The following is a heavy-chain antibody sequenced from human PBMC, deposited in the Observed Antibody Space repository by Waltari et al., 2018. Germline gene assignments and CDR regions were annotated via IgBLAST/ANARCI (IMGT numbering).Heavy chain of an antibody. J-gene: IGHJ4*02. D-gene: IGHD3-3*01. CDR2: IIPIFGTA. Sequence: QVQLVQSGAEVKKPGSSVKVSCTASGGTFSSYAIRWVRQAPGQGLEWMGGIIPIFGTANYAQKFQGRVTITADESTSTAYMELSSLRSEDTAVYYCARNRERFLEWLSPLAGRYYFDYWGQGTLVTVSS. V-gene: IGHV1-69*01. CDR1: GGTFSSYA. CDR3: ARNRERFLEWLSPLAGRYYFDY.